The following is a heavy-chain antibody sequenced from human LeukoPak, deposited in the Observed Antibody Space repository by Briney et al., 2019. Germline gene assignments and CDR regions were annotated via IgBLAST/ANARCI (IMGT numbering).Heavy chain of an antibody. J-gene: IGHJ4*02. CDR1: GFTVSDSY. CDR3: ARDRAYTYGFAYYFAD. V-gene: IGHV3-66*01. D-gene: IGHD5-18*01. CDR2: IYSGGSI. Sequence: PGGSLRLSCATSGFTVSDSYMSWVRQAPGKGLEWVSVIYSGGSIFYADSVKGRFTISRDSSKNTLYLQMDSLRGEDTAVYYCARDRAYTYGFAYYFADWGQGTLVTVSS.